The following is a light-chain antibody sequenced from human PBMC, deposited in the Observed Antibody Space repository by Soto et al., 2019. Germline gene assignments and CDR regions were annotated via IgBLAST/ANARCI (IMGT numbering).Light chain of an antibody. CDR1: SSNIGSNY. CDR3: AAWDGSLSVWV. CDR2: RNN. J-gene: IGLJ3*02. Sequence: QSVLAQPPSASGTPGQRVTISCSGSSSNIGSNYVYWYQQFPGTAPKLLIYRNNQRPSGVPDRFSGSKSGTSASLAISGLRSEDEADYYCAAWDGSLSVWVFGGGTQLTVL. V-gene: IGLV1-47*01.